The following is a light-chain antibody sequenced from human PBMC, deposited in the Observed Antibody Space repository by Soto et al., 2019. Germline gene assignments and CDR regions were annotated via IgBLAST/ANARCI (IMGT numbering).Light chain of an antibody. Sequence: IVMTQSPATLSVSPGERATLSCRSSHSVSVNLAWYQQKPGQAPRLLIYGASTRATDIPVRFSGSGSGTEFTLTISSLQSEDLGIYYCQQYTNWPPMFTFGQGTKLEIK. J-gene: IGKJ2*01. CDR1: HSVSVN. CDR2: GAS. V-gene: IGKV3-15*01. CDR3: QQYTNWPPMFT.